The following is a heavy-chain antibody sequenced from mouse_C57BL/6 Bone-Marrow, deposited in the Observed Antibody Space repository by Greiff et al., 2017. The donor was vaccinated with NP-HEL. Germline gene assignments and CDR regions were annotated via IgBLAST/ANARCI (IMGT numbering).Heavy chain of an antibody. Sequence: EVKLMESGGGLVKPGGSLKLSCAASGFTFSSYTMSWVRQTPEKRLEWVATISGGGGNTYYPDSVKGRFTISRDNAKNTLYLQMSSLRSEDTALYYCARQSIVTTRWYFDVWGTGTTVTVSS. CDR2: ISGGGGNT. V-gene: IGHV5-9*01. J-gene: IGHJ1*03. CDR3: ARQSIVTTRWYFDV. CDR1: GFTFSSYT. D-gene: IGHD2-5*01.